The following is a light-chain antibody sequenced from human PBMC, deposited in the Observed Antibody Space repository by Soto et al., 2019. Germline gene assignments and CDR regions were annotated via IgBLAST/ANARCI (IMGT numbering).Light chain of an antibody. CDR3: EAWDSNTNWV. V-gene: IGLV4-60*02. J-gene: IGLJ3*02. CDR2: LEGSGSY. CDR1: SGHSSYI. Sequence: MSSGHSSYIIAWHQQQPGKAPRYLMKLEGSGSYNKGSGVPDRFSGSSSGADRYLTISNLQFEDEADYYCEAWDSNTNWVFGGGTKLTVL.